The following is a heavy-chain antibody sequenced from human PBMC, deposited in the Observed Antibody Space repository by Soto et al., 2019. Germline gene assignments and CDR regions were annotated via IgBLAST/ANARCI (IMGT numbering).Heavy chain of an antibody. CDR1: GFTFSSYS. J-gene: IGHJ6*03. CDR2: ISSSSSTI. V-gene: IGHV3-48*01. D-gene: IGHD3-16*02. Sequence: EVQLVESGGGLVQPGGSLRLSCAASGFTFSSYSMNWVRQAPGKGLEWVSYISSSSSTIYYADSVKGRFTISRDNAKNSLYLQMNSLRAEDTAVYYCARDSAIVAYYYMDVWGKGTTVTVSS. CDR3: ARDSAIVAYYYMDV.